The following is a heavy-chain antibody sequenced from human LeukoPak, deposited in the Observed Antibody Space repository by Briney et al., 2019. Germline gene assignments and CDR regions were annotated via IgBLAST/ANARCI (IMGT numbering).Heavy chain of an antibody. D-gene: IGHD1-26*01. CDR1: GYTFPSYD. CDR3: ARGPKWTGSYYYFDY. Sequence: ASVKVSCKTSGYTFPSYDINWVRQATGQGLEWMGWMIPNSGNTGYTQKFQGRVTISRNTSITTAYMELSSLRSEDTAVYYCARGPKWTGSYYYFDYWGQGTLVTVSS. V-gene: IGHV1-8*01. J-gene: IGHJ4*02. CDR2: MIPNSGNT.